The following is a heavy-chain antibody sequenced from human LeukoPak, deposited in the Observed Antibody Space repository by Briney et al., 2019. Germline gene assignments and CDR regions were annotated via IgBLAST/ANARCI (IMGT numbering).Heavy chain of an antibody. CDR1: GFTFSSYE. D-gene: IGHD5-12*01. V-gene: IGHV3-48*03. CDR3: ARDHSGYGN. J-gene: IGHJ4*02. Sequence: GGSLRLSCAVSGFTFSSYEMNWVRQAPGKGLEWVSYISSSGTTIYYADSVKGRFTISRDNVKNSLYLQMNSLRAEDTAVYYCARDHSGYGNWGQGTLVTVSS. CDR2: ISSSGTTI.